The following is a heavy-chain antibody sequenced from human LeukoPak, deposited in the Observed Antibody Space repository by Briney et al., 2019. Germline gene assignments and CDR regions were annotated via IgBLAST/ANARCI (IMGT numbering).Heavy chain of an antibody. CDR3: AKGGGYYHTFFDY. CDR2: ISGSGGST. J-gene: IGHJ4*02. Sequence: GGSLRLSCAASGFTFSSYAMSWVRQAPGKGLEWASAISGSGGSTYYADSVEGRFTISRDNSKNTLYLQMNSLRAEDTAVYYCAKGGGYYHTFFDYWGQGTLVTVSS. CDR1: GFTFSSYA. D-gene: IGHD1-26*01. V-gene: IGHV3-23*01.